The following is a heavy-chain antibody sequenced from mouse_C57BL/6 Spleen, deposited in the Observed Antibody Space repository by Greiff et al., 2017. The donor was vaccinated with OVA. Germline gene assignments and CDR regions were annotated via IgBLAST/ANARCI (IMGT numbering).Heavy chain of an antibody. V-gene: IGHV1-53*01. J-gene: IGHJ2*01. Sequence: QVQLQQPGTELVKPGASVKLSCKASGYTFTSYWMHLVKPRPGQGLEWIGNITPSNGSTNYNEKFKSKATLTVDKSSSTDYMQLSSLTSEDSAVYYGARTGTGGDYFDYWGKGTTLTVSS. CDR3: ARTGTGGDYFDY. CDR1: GYTFTSYW. D-gene: IGHD4-1*01. CDR2: ITPSNGST.